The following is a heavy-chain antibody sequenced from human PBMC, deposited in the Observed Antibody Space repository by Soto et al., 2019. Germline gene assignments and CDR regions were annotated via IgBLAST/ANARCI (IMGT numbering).Heavy chain of an antibody. Sequence: QVQLVESGGGVVQPGRSLRLSCAASGFTFSSYGMHWVRQAPGKGLEWVAVISYDGSNKYYADSVKGRFTISRDNSKNTLYLQMNSMRPEDTAVYYCARSPYSVSNLAYFDYWGQGTRVPVSS. J-gene: IGHJ4*02. CDR1: GFTFSSYG. CDR3: ARSPYSVSNLAYFDY. D-gene: IGHD1-26*01. CDR2: ISYDGSNK. V-gene: IGHV3-30*03.